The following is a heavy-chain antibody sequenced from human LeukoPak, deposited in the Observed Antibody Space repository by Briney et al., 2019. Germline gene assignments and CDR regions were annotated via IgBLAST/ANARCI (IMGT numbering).Heavy chain of an antibody. CDR2: ISGGGGTT. D-gene: IGHD5-18*01. CDR1: GFTLSNYG. CDR3: AREEGYIYGLLDY. J-gene: IGHJ4*02. Sequence: GGSLRLSCAASGFTLSNYGMSWVRQAPGKGPEWVSAISGGGGTTYYADSMKGRFTISRDNSKNTLYLQMNSLRADDTAVYYCAREEGYIYGLLDYWGQGTLVTVSS. V-gene: IGHV3-23*01.